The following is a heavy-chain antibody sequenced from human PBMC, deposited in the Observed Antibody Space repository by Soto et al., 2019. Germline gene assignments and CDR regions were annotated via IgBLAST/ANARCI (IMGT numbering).Heavy chain of an antibody. J-gene: IGHJ4*02. CDR2: IIPILDIA. Sequence: QVQLVQSGAEVKKPGSSVKVSYKASGGTFSSYTISWVRQAPGQGLEWMGRIIPILDIANYAQKFQGRVTITADKSSSTAYMELSSLRSEDTAVYYCLNIPHYWGQGTLVTVSS. V-gene: IGHV1-69*02. CDR1: GGTFSSYT. CDR3: LNIPHY.